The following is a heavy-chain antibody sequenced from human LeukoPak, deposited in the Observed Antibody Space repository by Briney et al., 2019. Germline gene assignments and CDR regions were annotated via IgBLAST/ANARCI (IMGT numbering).Heavy chain of an antibody. CDR2: IRSKTNSYAT. D-gene: IGHD1-26*01. Sequence: GSLKLSCAASGFTFSGSAMYWVRQASGKGLEWVGHIRSKTNSYATIYAASVKGRFTISRDDSKNTAYLQMNSLKTEDTAVYYCTRLHLGWGQGTLVTVSS. CDR1: GFTFSGSA. V-gene: IGHV3-73*01. J-gene: IGHJ4*02. CDR3: TRLHLG.